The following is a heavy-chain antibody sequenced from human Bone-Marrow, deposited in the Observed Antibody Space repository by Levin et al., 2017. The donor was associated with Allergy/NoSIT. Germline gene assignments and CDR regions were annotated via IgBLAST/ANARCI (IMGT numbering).Heavy chain of an antibody. J-gene: IGHJ6*02. CDR3: ARDFGYGLTAFYYYYGMDV. D-gene: IGHD5-18*01. Sequence: GGSLRLSCAASGFTFSSYWMHWVRQAPGKGLVWVSRINSDGSSTSYADSVKGRFTISRDNAKNTLYLQMNSLRAEDTAVYYCARDFGYGLTAFYYYYGMDVWGQGTTVTVSS. CDR1: GFTFSSYW. CDR2: INSDGSST. V-gene: IGHV3-74*01.